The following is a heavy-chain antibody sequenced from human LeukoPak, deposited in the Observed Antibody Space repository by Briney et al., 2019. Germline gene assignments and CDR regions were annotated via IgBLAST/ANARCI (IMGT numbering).Heavy chain of an antibody. V-gene: IGHV5-51*01. CDR2: IYPGDSDT. CDR1: GYSFTSYW. CDR3: ARAYRDYGDYYGHGMDV. D-gene: IGHD4-17*01. J-gene: IGHJ6*02. Sequence: GESLKISRKGSGYSFTSYWIGWVRQMPGKGLEWMGIIYPGDSDTRYSPSFQGQVTISADKSISTAYLQWSSLKASDTVMYYCARAYRDYGDYYGHGMDVWGQGTTVTVSS.